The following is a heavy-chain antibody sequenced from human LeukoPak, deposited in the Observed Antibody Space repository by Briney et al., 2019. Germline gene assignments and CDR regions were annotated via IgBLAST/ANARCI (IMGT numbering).Heavy chain of an antibody. CDR2: IYSSGST. V-gene: IGHV4-4*07. J-gene: IGHJ5*02. CDR3: AFTYYYGAGSNNWFDP. Sequence: PSETLSLTCTVSGGSIINNYWSWIRQPAGKGLEWIGRIYSSGSTNYNPSLKSRVTMSVDTSKNQFFLKLSSVTAADTAVYYCAFTYYYGAGSNNWFDPWGQGTLVTVSS. D-gene: IGHD3-10*01. CDR1: GGSIINNY.